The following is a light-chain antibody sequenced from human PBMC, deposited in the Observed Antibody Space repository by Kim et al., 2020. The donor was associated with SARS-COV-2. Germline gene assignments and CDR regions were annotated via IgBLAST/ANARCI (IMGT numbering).Light chain of an antibody. V-gene: IGKV1-5*03. Sequence: DIQMTQSPSTLSASVGDRVTITCRASQSISSWLAWYQQKPGKAPKLLIYKASSLESEVPSRFSGSGSGTEFTLTISSLQPDDFATYYCQQYNSYLYTFGQGTKLEI. J-gene: IGKJ2*01. CDR2: KAS. CDR3: QQYNSYLYT. CDR1: QSISSW.